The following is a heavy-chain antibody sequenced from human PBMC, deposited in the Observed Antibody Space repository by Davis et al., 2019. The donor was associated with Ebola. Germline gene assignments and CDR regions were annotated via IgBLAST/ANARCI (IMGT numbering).Heavy chain of an antibody. V-gene: IGHV6-1*01. J-gene: IGHJ6*04. CDR2: TYYSSKWYT. CDR1: GDSVSSGG. D-gene: IGHD5-12*01. Sequence: HPQTLSPTCAISGDSVSSGGWNWTWQSPSRGLEWLGSTYYSSKWYTGYAESVKSRINISPDTAKNQFSLHLNSVTPEDTAVYYCARGWLRSGLDVWGKGAAVIVSS. CDR3: ARGWLRSGLDV.